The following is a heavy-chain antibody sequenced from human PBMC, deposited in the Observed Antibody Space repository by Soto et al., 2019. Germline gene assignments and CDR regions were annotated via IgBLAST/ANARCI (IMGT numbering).Heavy chain of an antibody. D-gene: IGHD6-13*01. CDR3: ARYPNEAAARIWFVP. CDR2: IYYSGST. V-gene: IGHV4-39*01. Sequence: SETLSLTCTVSGGSISSSSYYWGWIRQPPGKGLEWIGSIYYSGSTYYNPSLKSRVTISVDTSKNQFSLKLSSVTAADTAVYYCARYPNEAAARIWFVPWGQGTLVTVSS. CDR1: GGSISSSSYY. J-gene: IGHJ5*02.